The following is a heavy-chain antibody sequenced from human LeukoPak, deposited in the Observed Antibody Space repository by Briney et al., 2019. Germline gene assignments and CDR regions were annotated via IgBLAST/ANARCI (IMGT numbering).Heavy chain of an antibody. Sequence: PGGSLRLSCTASGFTFSSYGMHWVRQAPGKGLEWVAFIRYDGSNKYYADSVKGRFTISRDNSKNTLYLQMNSLRAEDTAVYYCAKARYSSGYHQPLDYWGQGTLVTVSS. D-gene: IGHD3-22*01. CDR2: IRYDGSNK. V-gene: IGHV3-30*02. CDR3: AKARYSSGYHQPLDY. J-gene: IGHJ4*02. CDR1: GFTFSSYG.